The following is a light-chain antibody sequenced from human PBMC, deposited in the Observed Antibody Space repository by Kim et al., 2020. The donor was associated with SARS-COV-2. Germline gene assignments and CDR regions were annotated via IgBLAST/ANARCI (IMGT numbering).Light chain of an antibody. J-gene: IGLJ1*01. V-gene: IGLV2-18*02. CDR2: EVS. CDR1: SSDVGSYNR. CDR3: SSYTSSSTPYV. Sequence: QSVTVSCTGTSSDVGSYNRVSWYQQPPGTAPKLMIYEVSNRPSGVPDRFSGSKSGNTASLTISGLQAEDEADYYCSSYTSSSTPYVFGTGTKVTVL.